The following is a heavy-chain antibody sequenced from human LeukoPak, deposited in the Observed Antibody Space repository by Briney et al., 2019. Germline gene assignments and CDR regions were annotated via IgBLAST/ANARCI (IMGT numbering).Heavy chain of an antibody. CDR3: ARMSNYYDTSGYYQSLDY. Sequence: SETLSLTCTVSGGSISNYYWSWIRQPAGKGLEWIGRIYASGSTNYNPSLQSRVTISVDRSKNQFSLKLSFVTAADTAVYYCARMSNYYDTSGYYQSLDYWGQGTLVTVSS. J-gene: IGHJ4*02. D-gene: IGHD3-22*01. CDR1: GGSISNYY. CDR2: IYASGST. V-gene: IGHV4-4*07.